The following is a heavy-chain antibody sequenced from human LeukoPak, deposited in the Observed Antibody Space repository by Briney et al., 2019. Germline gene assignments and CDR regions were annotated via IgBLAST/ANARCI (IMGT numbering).Heavy chain of an antibody. J-gene: IGHJ3*02. V-gene: IGHV3-21*01. D-gene: IGHD1-26*01. Sequence: PGGSLRLSCAASGFTFSSYSMNWVRQAPGKGLEWVSSISSSSSYIYYADSVKDRFTISRDNAKNSLYLQMNSLRAEDTAVYYCAKRGSWDAFDIWGQGTMVTVSS. CDR1: GFTFSSYS. CDR2: ISSSSSYI. CDR3: AKRGSWDAFDI.